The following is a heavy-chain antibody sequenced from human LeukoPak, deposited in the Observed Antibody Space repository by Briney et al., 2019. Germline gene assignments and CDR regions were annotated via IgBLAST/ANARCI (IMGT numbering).Heavy chain of an antibody. Sequence: GGSLRLSCAASGFSFSSYWMSWVRQAPGKGLEWVANIKQDGSEKYYVDSVKGRFTISRDNAKNSVYLQMNSLRAEDTAVYYCARDKIVGATHFDYWGQGTLVTVSS. V-gene: IGHV3-7*01. CDR1: GFSFSSYW. D-gene: IGHD1-26*01. CDR3: ARDKIVGATHFDY. CDR2: IKQDGSEK. J-gene: IGHJ4*02.